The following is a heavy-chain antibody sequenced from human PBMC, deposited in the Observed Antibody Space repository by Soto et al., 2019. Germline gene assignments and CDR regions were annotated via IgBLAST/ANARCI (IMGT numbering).Heavy chain of an antibody. J-gene: IGHJ5*02. CDR2: INHSGST. Sequence: SETLSLTCAVYGGSFSGYYWSWIRQPPGKGLEWIGEINHSGSTNYNPSLKSRVTISVDTSKNQFSLKLSSVTAADTAVYYCARAYYDFWSGSFNWFDPWGQGTLVTVSS. CDR3: ARAYYDFWSGSFNWFDP. D-gene: IGHD3-3*01. V-gene: IGHV4-34*01. CDR1: GGSFSGYY.